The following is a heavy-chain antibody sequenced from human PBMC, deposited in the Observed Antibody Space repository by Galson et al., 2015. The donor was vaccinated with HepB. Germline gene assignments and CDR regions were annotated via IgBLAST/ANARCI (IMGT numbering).Heavy chain of an antibody. CDR1: GFTFDDYA. CDR2: ISWNSGSI. CDR3: AKSIAPIFGGSPADY. D-gene: IGHD3-3*01. J-gene: IGHJ4*02. V-gene: IGHV3-9*01. Sequence: SLRLSCAASGFTFDDYAMHWVRQAPGKGLEWVSGISWNSGSIGYADSVKGRFTISRDNAKNSLYLQMNSLRAEDTALYYCAKSIAPIFGGSPADYWGQGTLVTVSS.